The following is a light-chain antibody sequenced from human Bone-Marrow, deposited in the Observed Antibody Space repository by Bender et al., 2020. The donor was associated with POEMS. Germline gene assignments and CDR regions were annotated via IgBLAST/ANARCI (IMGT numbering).Light chain of an antibody. CDR3: QVWDRRSDHVI. J-gene: IGLJ2*01. Sequence: SYVVTQPPSVSVAPGKTARISCGGSNLGTKSVHWYLQRPGQAPVLVVYDNSDRPSEIPERFSGSNSGNTATLTISRVAAGDEADYYCQVWDRRSDHVIFGGGTKLTVL. CDR1: NLGTKS. CDR2: DNS. V-gene: IGLV3-21*03.